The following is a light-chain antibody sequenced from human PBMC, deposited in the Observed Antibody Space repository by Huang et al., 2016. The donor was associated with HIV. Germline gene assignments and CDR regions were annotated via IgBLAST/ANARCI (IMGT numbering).Light chain of an antibody. J-gene: IGKJ1*01. CDR1: QSISSY. CDR2: AAS. V-gene: IGKV1-39*01. CDR3: QQSYSTPRT. Sequence: DIQMTQSPSSLSASVGDRVTITCRASQSISSYLNWYQQKPGKAPKLLIYAASSLQSGGPSRFSGSGSGKDFTLTISSLQPEDFATYYCQQSYSTPRTFGQGTKVEIK.